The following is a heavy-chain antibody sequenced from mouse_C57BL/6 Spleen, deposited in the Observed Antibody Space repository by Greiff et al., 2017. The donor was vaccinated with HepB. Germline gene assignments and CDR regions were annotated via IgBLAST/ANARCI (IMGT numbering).Heavy chain of an antibody. J-gene: IGHJ4*01. CDR2: IYPGSGST. CDR1: GYTFTSYW. Sequence: QVQLKQPGAELVKPGASVKMSCKASGYTFTSYWITWVKQRPGQGLEWIGDIYPGSGSTNYNEKFKSKATLTVDTSSSTAYMQLSSLTSEDSAVYSCASRPGSSCGAMDYWGQGTSVTVSS. CDR3: ASRPGSSCGAMDY. V-gene: IGHV1-55*01. D-gene: IGHD1-1*01.